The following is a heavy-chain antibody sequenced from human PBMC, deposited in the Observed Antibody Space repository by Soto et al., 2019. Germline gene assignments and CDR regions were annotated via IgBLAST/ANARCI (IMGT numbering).Heavy chain of an antibody. Sequence: GGSLRLSCAASGFTFNTYAMGWVRQAPGKGLEWVSAVSAGGTSAYYAASVEGRFTISRDNSKNTLYLQMNSLRVEDTARYYCVDRCGGRCSPFDYWGQGTLVTVSS. CDR2: VSAGGTSA. V-gene: IGHV3-23*01. D-gene: IGHD2-15*01. CDR1: GFTFNTYA. CDR3: VDRCGGRCSPFDY. J-gene: IGHJ4*02.